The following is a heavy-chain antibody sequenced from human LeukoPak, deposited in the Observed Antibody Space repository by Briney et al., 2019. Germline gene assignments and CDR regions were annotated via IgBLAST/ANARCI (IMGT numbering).Heavy chain of an antibody. CDR1: GFTFSSYV. J-gene: IGHJ4*02. CDR3: AKDKSGSRPYYFDY. Sequence: GGSLRLSCAASGFTFSSYVMSWVRQAPGKGLEWVSAISGSGGSTYYADSVKGQFTISRDNSKNTLYLQMNSLRAEDTAVYYCAKDKSGSRPYYFDYWGQGTLVTVSS. D-gene: IGHD1-26*01. CDR2: ISGSGGST. V-gene: IGHV3-23*01.